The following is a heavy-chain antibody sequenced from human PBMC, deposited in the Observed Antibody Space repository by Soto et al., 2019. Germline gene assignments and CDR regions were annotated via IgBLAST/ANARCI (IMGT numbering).Heavy chain of an antibody. D-gene: IGHD5-18*01. CDR1: GYRFSNYW. CDR2: IYPGDSDT. CDR3: ARRDAAMFYYFDY. V-gene: IGHV5-51*01. J-gene: IGHJ4*02. Sequence: PGESLKISCQGTGYRFSNYWIAWVRQMPGKGLEWMGIIYPGDSDTRYSPSFQGQVTISADKSISTAFLQWSSLKASDTAVYYCARRDAAMFYYFDYWGQGTLVTVSS.